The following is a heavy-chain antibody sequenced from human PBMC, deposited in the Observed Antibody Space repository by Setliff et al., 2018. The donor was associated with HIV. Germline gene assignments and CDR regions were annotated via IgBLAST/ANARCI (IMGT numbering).Heavy chain of an antibody. CDR3: ASGFYYDSSGYWPFDY. J-gene: IGHJ4*02. D-gene: IGHD3-22*01. CDR2: IYYSGST. CDR1: GGSISSNNYY. Sequence: SETLSLTCTVSGGSISSNNYYWGWIRQPPGKGLEWIGSIYYSGSTYYNPSLKSRVTISLDKSKNQFSLKLNSVTAADTAVYYCASGFYYDSSGYWPFDYWGQGTLVTVSS. V-gene: IGHV4-39*01.